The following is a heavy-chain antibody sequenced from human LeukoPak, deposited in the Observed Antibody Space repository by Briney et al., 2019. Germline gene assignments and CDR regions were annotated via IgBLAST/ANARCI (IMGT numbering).Heavy chain of an antibody. D-gene: IGHD4-17*01. J-gene: IGHJ4*02. Sequence: ASVTVSCKASGYIFTSYGISWVRQAPGQGLEWMGWISAYNGNTNYAQKLQGRVTMTTDTSTSTAYMELRSLRSDDTAVYYCAHMTTVSRSFDYWGQGTLVTVSS. CDR3: AHMTTVSRSFDY. V-gene: IGHV1-18*01. CDR2: ISAYNGNT. CDR1: GYIFTSYG.